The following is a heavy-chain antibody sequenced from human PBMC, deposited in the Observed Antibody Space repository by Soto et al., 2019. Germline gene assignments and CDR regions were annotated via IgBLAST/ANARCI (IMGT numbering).Heavy chain of an antibody. CDR1: GGTISSYY. CDR3: ARVSTTLYYFDY. V-gene: IGHV4-59*08. Sequence: SETMSVTCTVYGGTISSYYWSWIRQTTGKGLEWIGYIYYSGSTNYNPSLKSRVTISVDTSKNQFSLKLSSVTAADTAVYYCARVSTTLYYFDYWGQGTLVTVS. CDR2: IYYSGST. D-gene: IGHD1-1*01. J-gene: IGHJ4*02.